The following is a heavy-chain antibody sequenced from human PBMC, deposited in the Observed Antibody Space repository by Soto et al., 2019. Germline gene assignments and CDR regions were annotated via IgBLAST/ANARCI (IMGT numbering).Heavy chain of an antibody. J-gene: IGHJ5*02. Sequence: SETLSLTCTVSGGSISSGGYYWSWIRQHPGKGLEWIGYIYYSGSTYYNPSLKSRVTISVDTSKNQFSLKLSSVTAADTAVYYCARGNIVLVPAKTTPDNLFDPWGQGTLVTVSS. D-gene: IGHD2-2*01. V-gene: IGHV4-31*03. CDR3: ARGNIVLVPAKTTPDNLFDP. CDR1: GGSISSGGYY. CDR2: IYYSGST.